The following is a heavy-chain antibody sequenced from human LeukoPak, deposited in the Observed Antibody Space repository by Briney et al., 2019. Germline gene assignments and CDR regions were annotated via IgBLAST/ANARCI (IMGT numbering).Heavy chain of an antibody. CDR1: GFTSSDYT. CDR3: AKDRYCSSTNCPYDY. CDR2: ISVSDGST. V-gene: IGHV3-23*01. D-gene: IGHD2-2*01. J-gene: IGHJ4*01. Sequence: GGSLRLSCAASGFTSSDYTMNWVRQAPGKGLEWVSGISVSDGSTYYADSVKGRFTMSRDNSNNMLFLQMNSLRAEDTAVYYCAKDRYCSSTNCPYDYWGQEPWSPSPQ.